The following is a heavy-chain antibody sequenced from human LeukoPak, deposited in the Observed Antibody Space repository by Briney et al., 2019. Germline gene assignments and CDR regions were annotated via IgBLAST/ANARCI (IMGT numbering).Heavy chain of an antibody. D-gene: IGHD3-22*01. Sequence: EASVKVSCKVSGYTLTELSMHWVRQAPGKGLEWMGWINPNSGGTNYAQKFQGRVTMTRDTSISTAYMELSRLRSDDTAVYYCARGLEYYYDSSGYYPPLRNENYWGQGTLVTVSS. CDR1: GYTLTELS. CDR3: ARGLEYYYDSSGYYPPLRNENY. V-gene: IGHV1-2*02. CDR2: INPNSGGT. J-gene: IGHJ4*02.